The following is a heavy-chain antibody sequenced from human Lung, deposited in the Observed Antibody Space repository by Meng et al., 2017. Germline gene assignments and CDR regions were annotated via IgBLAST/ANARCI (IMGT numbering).Heavy chain of an antibody. V-gene: IGHV4-34*01. CDR2: INHSGST. D-gene: IGHD4-11*01. J-gene: IGHJ4*02. CDR1: GGSFSDYY. CDR3: ARGPTTMAHDFDY. Sequence: QVQLQQWGAGLLKPSETLSLTCFVSGGSFSDYYWSWIRQPPGKGLEWIGEINHSGSTNYNPSRESRATISVDTSQNNLSLKLSSVTAADSAVYYCARGPTTMAHDFDYWGQGTLVTVSS.